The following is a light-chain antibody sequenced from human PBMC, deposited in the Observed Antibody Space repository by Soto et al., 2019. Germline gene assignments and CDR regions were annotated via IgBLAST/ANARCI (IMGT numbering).Light chain of an antibody. CDR2: GNS. Sequence: QSVLTQPPSVSGAPGQRVTISCTGSSSNIGAGYDVHWYQQLPGTAPKLLIYGNSNRPSGVPDRFSGSKSGTSASLAITGLQAEDEADYYCQSYESSKYVFGTGTRSPS. V-gene: IGLV1-40*01. J-gene: IGLJ1*01. CDR3: QSYESSKYV. CDR1: SSNIGAGYD.